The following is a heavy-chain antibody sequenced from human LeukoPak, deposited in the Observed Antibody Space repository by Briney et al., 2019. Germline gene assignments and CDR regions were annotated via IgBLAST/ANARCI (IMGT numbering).Heavy chain of an antibody. CDR3: ARTKSIAGATYFDY. V-gene: IGHV1-69*05. J-gene: IGHJ4*02. Sequence: SVKVSCKASGGTFSSYAISWVRQAPGQGLEWMGGIIPIFGTANYAQKFQGRVTITTDESTSTAYMELSSLRSEDTAVYYCARTKSIAGATYFDYWGQGTLVTVSS. D-gene: IGHD1-26*01. CDR2: IIPIFGTA. CDR1: GGTFSSYA.